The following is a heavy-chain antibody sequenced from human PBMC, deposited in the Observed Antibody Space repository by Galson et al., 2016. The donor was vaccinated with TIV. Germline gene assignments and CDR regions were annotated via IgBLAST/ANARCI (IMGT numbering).Heavy chain of an antibody. D-gene: IGHD3-16*01. J-gene: IGHJ5*01. V-gene: IGHV1-69*05. CDR1: GGIFTNYA. Sequence: SVKVSCKASGGIFTNYAISRVRQAPGQGLEWMGRIIPMFGSANYAQKFQGRVTITTDEVKTTTYMELSSLRSEDTAMYFCARAPQIYDDWFDSWGQGTLVIVSS. CDR3: ARAPQIYDDWFDS. CDR2: IIPMFGSA.